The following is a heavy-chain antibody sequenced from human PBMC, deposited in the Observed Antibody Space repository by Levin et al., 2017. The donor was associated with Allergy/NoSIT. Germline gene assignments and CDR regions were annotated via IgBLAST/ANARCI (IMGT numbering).Heavy chain of an antibody. V-gene: IGHV3-74*01. D-gene: IGHD2-15*01. CDR2: IKSDGSIT. CDR1: GFTFSSYW. Sequence: RTGGSLRLSCAASGFTFSSYWMHWVRQAPGKGLVWVSRIKSDGSITSYADSVKGRFTISRDNAKNSLYLQMNSLRSEDTAMYYCTRSCSGDNCYFQGFDYWGQGTLVTFSS. J-gene: IGHJ4*02. CDR3: TRSCSGDNCYFQGFDY.